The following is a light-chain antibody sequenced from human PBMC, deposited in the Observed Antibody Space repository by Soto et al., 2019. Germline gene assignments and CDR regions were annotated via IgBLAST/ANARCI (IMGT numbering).Light chain of an antibody. CDR3: QKYGSSLT. J-gene: IGKJ4*01. CDR2: GAS. CDR1: QSVRSSD. V-gene: IGKV3-20*01. Sequence: EIVLTQSPGTLSLSPGERATLSCRASQSVRSSDLAWYQQKPGQAPRLLIYGASSKASGVPDRFSGSGSGTDFTLTVSRLEPEDFAVYFCQKYGSSLTLGGGTKVDIK.